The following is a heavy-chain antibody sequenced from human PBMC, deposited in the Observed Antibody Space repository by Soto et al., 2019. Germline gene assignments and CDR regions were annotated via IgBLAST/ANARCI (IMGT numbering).Heavy chain of an antibody. D-gene: IGHD3-9*01. CDR2: INHSGST. V-gene: IGHV4-34*01. Sequence: QVQLQQWGAGLLKPSETLSLTCAVYGGSFSGYYWRWIRQPPGKGLEWIGEINHSGSTNYNPSLKSRVTISVDTSKNQLSLKLSSVTAADTAVYYCALDYDILTGYKENWGQGTLVTVSS. J-gene: IGHJ4*02. CDR1: GGSFSGYY. CDR3: ALDYDILTGYKEN.